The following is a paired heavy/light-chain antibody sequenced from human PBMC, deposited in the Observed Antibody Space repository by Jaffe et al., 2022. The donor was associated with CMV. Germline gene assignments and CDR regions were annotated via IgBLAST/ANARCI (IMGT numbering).Light chain of an antibody. CDR2: AAS. CDR1: QAISNY. J-gene: IGKJ3*01. CDR3: QKYNSAPFT. V-gene: IGKV1-27*01. Sequence: DIQMTQSPSSLSASVGDRVTITCRASQAISNYLVWYQQKPGKVPKFLIYAASTLQSGVPSRFSGSGSGTDFTLTISSLQPEDVATYYCQKYNSAPFTFGPGTRVDLK.
Heavy chain of an antibody. V-gene: IGHV3-48*02. J-gene: IGHJ6*02. CDR3: ARGRTTSNYGMDV. CDR2: ITGSSLTI. CDR1: GFTFSTYT. Sequence: EVQLVESGGGLIQPGGSLRLSCAASGFTFSTYTMNWVRQAPGKGLEWISSITGSSLTIYYADSVKGRFTISRDNAKNSLYLQMSSLRDEDTAVYYCARGRTTSNYGMDVWGQGTTVTVSS. D-gene: IGHD1-1*01.